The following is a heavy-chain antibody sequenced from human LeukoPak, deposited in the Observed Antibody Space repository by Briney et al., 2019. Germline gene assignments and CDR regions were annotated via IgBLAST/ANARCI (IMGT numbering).Heavy chain of an antibody. J-gene: IGHJ4*02. CDR2: INPYKGKT. D-gene: IGHD1-26*01. CDR1: GYTFPNYG. CDR3: AREDQWEPFPFDY. V-gene: IGHV1-18*01. Sequence: ASVKVSCKASGYTFPNYGISWVRQAPGQGLEWMGWINPYKGKTNYAQRPQGRVTMTTDTSTSTAYMELRSLRSDDTAVYYCAREDQWEPFPFDYWGQGTLVTVSS.